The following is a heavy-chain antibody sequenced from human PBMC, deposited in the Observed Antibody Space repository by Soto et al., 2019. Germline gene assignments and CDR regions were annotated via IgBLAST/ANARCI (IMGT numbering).Heavy chain of an antibody. D-gene: IGHD3-10*01. V-gene: IGHV1-69*01. Sequence: QVQLVQSGAEVKKPGSSVKVSCKASGGTFSSYAISWVRQAPGQGLEWMGGIIPIFGTANYAQKFQGRVTITADESTSTAYMELSSLRPEDTAVYYCARAYYYGSGTLRGGRPKQKYGMDVWGQGTTVTVSS. J-gene: IGHJ6*02. CDR3: ARAYYYGSGTLRGGRPKQKYGMDV. CDR2: IIPIFGTA. CDR1: GGTFSSYA.